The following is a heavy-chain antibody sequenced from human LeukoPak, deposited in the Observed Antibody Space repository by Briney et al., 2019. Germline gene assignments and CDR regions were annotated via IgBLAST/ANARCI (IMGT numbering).Heavy chain of an antibody. D-gene: IGHD6-19*01. CDR2: INHSGST. CDR1: GFSLSTSGM. CDR3: ARVQWLVKLDY. Sequence: ESGPTLVNPTQTLTLTRTFSGFSLSTSGMCVSWIRQPPGKGLEWIGEINHSGSTNYNPSLKSRVTISVDTSKNQFSLKLSSVTAADTAVYYCARVQWLVKLDYWGQGTLVTVSS. J-gene: IGHJ4*02. V-gene: IGHV4-39*07.